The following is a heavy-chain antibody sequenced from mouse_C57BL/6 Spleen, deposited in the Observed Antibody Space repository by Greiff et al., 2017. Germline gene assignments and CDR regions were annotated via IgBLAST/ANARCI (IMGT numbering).Heavy chain of an antibody. CDR2: IWSGGST. J-gene: IGHJ2*01. CDR3: ARNEGLLRGYYFEC. CDR1: GFSLTSYG. Sequence: QVQLKESGPGLVQPSQSLSITCTVSGFSLTSYGVHWVRQSPGKGLEWLGVIWSGGSTDYKDAFISRLSISKDNSKSQVFFKMNSLQADDTALYYCARNEGLLRGYYFECRGQGATLTFSS. D-gene: IGHD1-1*01. V-gene: IGHV2-2*01.